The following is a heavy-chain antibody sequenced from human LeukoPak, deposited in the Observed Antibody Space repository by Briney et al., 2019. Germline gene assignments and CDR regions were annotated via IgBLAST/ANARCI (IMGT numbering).Heavy chain of an antibody. Sequence: SETLSLTCTVSGGSISSGGYYWSWIRQHPGKGLEWIGYIYYSGSTYYNPSLKSRVTISVDTSKNQFSLKLSSVTAADTAVYYCARVVPAANYYYYGMDVWGQGTTVTVSS. CDR2: IYYSGST. CDR3: ARVVPAANYYYYGMDV. J-gene: IGHJ6*02. CDR1: GGSISSGGYY. V-gene: IGHV4-31*03. D-gene: IGHD2-2*01.